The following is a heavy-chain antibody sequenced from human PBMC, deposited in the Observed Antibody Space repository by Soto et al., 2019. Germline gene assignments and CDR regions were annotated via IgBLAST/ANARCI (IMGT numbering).Heavy chain of an antibody. CDR3: AWEGYYYDSPVQPPWFDP. V-gene: IGHV3-21*01. J-gene: IGHJ5*02. D-gene: IGHD3-22*01. CDR2: ISSSGSYI. CDR1: GFLFSSYN. Sequence: GGSLRLSCAASGFLFSSYNMYWVRQAPGKGLEWVSYISSSGSYIYYADSVQGRFTTSRDNAKNSLYLQMNSLRAEDTAVYYCAWEGYYYDSPVQPPWFDPWGQGTLVTVSS.